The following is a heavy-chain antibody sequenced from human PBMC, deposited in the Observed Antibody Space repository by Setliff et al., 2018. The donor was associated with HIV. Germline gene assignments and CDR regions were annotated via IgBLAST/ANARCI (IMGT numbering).Heavy chain of an antibody. CDR1: GGSISSYY. D-gene: IGHD3-10*01. CDR2: IYYTGST. J-gene: IGHJ5*02. V-gene: IGHV4-59*04. Sequence: ETLSLTCTVSGGSISSYYWSWIRQPPGKGLEWIGTIYYTGSTYYNPSLKSRVTISVDTSKNQFSLKLSSVTAADTAVYYCATYADRESNRFDPWGQGILVTVSS. CDR3: ATYADRESNRFDP.